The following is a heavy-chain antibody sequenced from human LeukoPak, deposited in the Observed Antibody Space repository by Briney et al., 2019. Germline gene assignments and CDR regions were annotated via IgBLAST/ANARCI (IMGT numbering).Heavy chain of an antibody. Sequence: GRSLRLSCAASGFTFSSYAMHWVRQAPGKGLEWVAVISYDGSNKYYADSVKGRFTISRDNSKNTLYLQMNSLRAEDTAVYYCARDFDLGSGSYSPGGDYYYGMDVWGQGTTVTVSS. V-gene: IGHV3-30-3*01. D-gene: IGHD3-10*01. CDR3: ARDFDLGSGSYSPGGDYYYGMDV. J-gene: IGHJ6*02. CDR1: GFTFSSYA. CDR2: ISYDGSNK.